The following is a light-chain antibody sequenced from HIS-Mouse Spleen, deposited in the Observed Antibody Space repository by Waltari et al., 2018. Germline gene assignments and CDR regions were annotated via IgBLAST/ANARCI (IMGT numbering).Light chain of an antibody. CDR3: QQYYSFPRT. V-gene: IGKV1-5*03. Sequence: DIQMTQSPSTLSASVGDRVTITCRASQSISSWLAWYQQKPGKAPKLLIYKASSLESGVPSRFSGSGSGTEFTLTISSLQPDDFATYYCQQYYSFPRTFGGGTKVEIK. CDR2: KAS. CDR1: QSISSW. J-gene: IGKJ4*01.